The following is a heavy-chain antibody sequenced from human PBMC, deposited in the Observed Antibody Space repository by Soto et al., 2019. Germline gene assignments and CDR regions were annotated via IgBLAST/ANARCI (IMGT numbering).Heavy chain of an antibody. V-gene: IGHV1-69*13. CDR2: IIPIFGTA. D-gene: IGHD1-26*01. CDR3: ARSYSGSYTGRGYYGMDV. CDR1: GGTFSSYA. Sequence: SVKVSCKASGGTFSSYAISWVRQAPGQGLEWMGGIIPIFGTANYAQKFQGRVTITADESTSTAYMELSSLRSEDTAVYYCARSYSGSYTGRGYYGMDVWGQGTTVTVSS. J-gene: IGHJ6*02.